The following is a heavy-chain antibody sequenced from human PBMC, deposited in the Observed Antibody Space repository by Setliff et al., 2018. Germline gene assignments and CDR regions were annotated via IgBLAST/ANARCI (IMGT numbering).Heavy chain of an antibody. CDR3: ARGPYGSGSPLDY. J-gene: IGHJ4*02. D-gene: IGHD3-10*01. CDR2: LNWNGRNT. V-gene: IGHV3-20*04. CDR1: GFTFDDYG. Sequence: SLKISCAASGFTFDDYGMSWVRQVPGKGLEWVSSLNWNGRNTAYADSVKGRFTISRDNAGHSVYLQMNSLTGDDTAMYYCARGPYGSGSPLDYWGQGSLVTVSS.